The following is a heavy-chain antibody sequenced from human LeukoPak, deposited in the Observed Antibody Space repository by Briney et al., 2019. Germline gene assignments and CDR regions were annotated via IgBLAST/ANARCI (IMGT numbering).Heavy chain of an antibody. CDR1: GFTFSSYS. D-gene: IGHD3-10*01. V-gene: IGHV3-48*04. J-gene: IGHJ4*02. Sequence: GGSLRLSCAASGFTFSSYSMNWVRQAPGKGLEWVSYTSSSSSTIYYADSVKGRFTISRDNAKNSLYLQMNSLRAEDTAVYYCARDGPMVRGVFRFNAERFDYWGQGTLVTVSS. CDR2: TSSSSSTI. CDR3: ARDGPMVRGVFRFNAERFDY.